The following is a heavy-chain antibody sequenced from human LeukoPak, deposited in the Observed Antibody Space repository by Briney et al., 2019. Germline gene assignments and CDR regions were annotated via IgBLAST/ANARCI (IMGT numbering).Heavy chain of an antibody. Sequence: PSETLSLTCTVSGVSISSSSYSWGWVRQPPGKGLEWIGSIYYSGSTYYNPSLKSRVTISVDTSKNQFSLKLSSVTAADTAVYYCARGPPGIAARPVTFDYWGQGTLVTVSS. CDR2: IYYSGST. V-gene: IGHV4-39*07. CDR3: ARGPPGIAARPVTFDY. D-gene: IGHD6-6*01. J-gene: IGHJ4*02. CDR1: GVSISSSSYS.